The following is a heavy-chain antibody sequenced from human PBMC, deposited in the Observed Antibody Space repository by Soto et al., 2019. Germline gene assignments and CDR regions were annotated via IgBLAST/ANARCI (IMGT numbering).Heavy chain of an antibody. J-gene: IGHJ5*02. CDR2: IYNSGTT. CDR3: ARVSMSTVSWGFDP. CDR1: GDSITSNH. V-gene: IGHV4-59*01. D-gene: IGHD4-4*01. Sequence: SETLSLTCAVSGDSITSNHCNWIRQPPGRGLEWIGYIYNSGTTKYNPSLKSRVIISVDTSKNQLSLKLSSVTAADTAVYYCARVSMSTVSWGFDPWGQGTLVTVSS.